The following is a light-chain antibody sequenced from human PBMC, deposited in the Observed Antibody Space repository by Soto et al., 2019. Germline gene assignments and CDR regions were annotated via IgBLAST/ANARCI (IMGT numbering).Light chain of an antibody. V-gene: IGKV3-15*01. CDR2: GAS. CDR3: QQYNNWLWT. J-gene: IGKJ1*01. Sequence: EIVMTQSPATLSVSPGGRATLSCRASQSVSSNLAWYQQKPGQAPRLLIYGASTRATGIPARFSGSGSGTEFTLTISSLQSADFAVYYCQQYNNWLWTFGQGTKVDIK. CDR1: QSVSSN.